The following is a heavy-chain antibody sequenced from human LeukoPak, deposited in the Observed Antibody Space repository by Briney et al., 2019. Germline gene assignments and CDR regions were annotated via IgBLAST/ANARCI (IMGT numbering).Heavy chain of an antibody. CDR2: IWYDGSNK. V-gene: IGHV3-33*01. CDR3: ARDGYRDYGDVDAFDI. D-gene: IGHD4-17*01. J-gene: IGHJ3*02. Sequence: GGSLRLSCAASGFTFSSYGMHWVRQAPGKGLEWVAVIWYDGSNKYYADSVKGRFTISRDNSKNTLYLQMNSLRAEDTAVYYCARDGYRDYGDVDAFDIWGQGTMVTVSS. CDR1: GFTFSSYG.